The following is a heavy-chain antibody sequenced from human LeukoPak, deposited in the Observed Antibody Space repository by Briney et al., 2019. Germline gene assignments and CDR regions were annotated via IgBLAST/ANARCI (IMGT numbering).Heavy chain of an antibody. CDR1: GYTFTSYG. Sequence: GASVKVSCKASGYTFTSYGISWVRQAPGQGLEWMGWISAYNGNTNYAQKLQGRVTMTTDTSTSTAYMELRSLRSDDTAVYYSARGALWFGELFSLDYWGQGTLVTVSS. V-gene: IGHV1-18*01. D-gene: IGHD3-10*01. CDR3: ARGALWFGELFSLDY. CDR2: ISAYNGNT. J-gene: IGHJ4*02.